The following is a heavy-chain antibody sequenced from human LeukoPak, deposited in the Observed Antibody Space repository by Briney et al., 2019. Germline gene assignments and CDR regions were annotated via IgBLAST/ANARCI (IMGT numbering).Heavy chain of an antibody. Sequence: GGSLRLSCAASGFTFSSYSMNWVRQAPGKGLEWVSSISSNSSYIYYADSVKGRFTISRDNAKNSLYLQMNSLRAEDTAVYYCARDGAAMEWFDPWGQGTLVTVSS. D-gene: IGHD2-2*01. J-gene: IGHJ5*02. V-gene: IGHV3-21*01. CDR3: ARDGAAMEWFDP. CDR1: GFTFSSYS. CDR2: ISSNSSYI.